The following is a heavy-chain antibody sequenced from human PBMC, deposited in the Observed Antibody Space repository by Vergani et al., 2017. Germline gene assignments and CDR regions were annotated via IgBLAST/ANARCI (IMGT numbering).Heavy chain of an antibody. D-gene: IGHD3-3*01. J-gene: IGHJ4*02. CDR1: GFTFSSYA. CDR3: ARDYNFGVVIAYYFDY. Sequence: QVQLVESGGGVVQAGRSLRLSCAASGFTFSSYAMQWVRQAPGKGLEWVAVISYDGSNNYYAASVKGRFTISRDNSKNTLYLQMNSLRAEDTAVYYCARDYNFGVVIAYYFDYWGQGTLVTVSS. CDR2: ISYDGSNN. V-gene: IGHV3-30-3*01.